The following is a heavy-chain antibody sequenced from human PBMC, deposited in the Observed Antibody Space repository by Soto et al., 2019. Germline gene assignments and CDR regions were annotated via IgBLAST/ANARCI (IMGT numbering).Heavy chain of an antibody. CDR3: ARDAAKYYDLCSGPHGSGGRTSYYYGMDV. CDR1: GYSLTDHG. Sequence: ASVKVSCNTSGYSLTDHGISWVRQAPAQGLERMGRISGYNGNTNYAQKLQGRVTMSTDTSTSTAYMELRSLRSDDTAVYYCARDAAKYYDLCSGPHGSGGRTSYYYGMDVWGQGTTVTVSS. V-gene: IGHV1-18*01. D-gene: IGHD3-3*01. J-gene: IGHJ6*02. CDR2: ISGYNGNT.